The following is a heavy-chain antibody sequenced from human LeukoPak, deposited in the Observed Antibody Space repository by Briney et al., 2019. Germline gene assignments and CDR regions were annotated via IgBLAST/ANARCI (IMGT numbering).Heavy chain of an antibody. CDR2: IYYSGST. D-gene: IGHD6-13*01. V-gene: IGHV4-39*07. CDR1: GGSISSSSYY. J-gene: IGHJ3*02. CDR3: ARDKTLSWYTDAFDI. Sequence: PSETLSLTCTVSGGSISSSSYYWGWIRQPPGKGLEWIGSIYYSGSTNYNPSLKSRVTISVDTSKNQFSLKLSSVTAADTAVYYCARDKTLSWYTDAFDIWGQGTMVTVSS.